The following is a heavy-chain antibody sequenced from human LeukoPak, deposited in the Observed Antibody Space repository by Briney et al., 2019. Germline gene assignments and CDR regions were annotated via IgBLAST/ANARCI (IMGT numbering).Heavy chain of an antibody. CDR3: AKETRGSYSDY. D-gene: IGHD1-26*01. J-gene: IGHJ4*02. V-gene: IGHV3-30*02. CDR1: GFTFSSSG. Sequence: GGSLRFSCAASGFTFSSSGMHWVRQAPGKGLEWVAFIRYDGTSKYYADSVKGRFTISRDNSKNTVYLQMNSLRAEDTAVYYCAKETRGSYSDYWGQGTLVTVSS. CDR2: IRYDGTSK.